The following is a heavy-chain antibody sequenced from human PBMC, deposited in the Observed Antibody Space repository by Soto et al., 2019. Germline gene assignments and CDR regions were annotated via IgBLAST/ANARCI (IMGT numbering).Heavy chain of an antibody. CDR2: IYSGST. Sequence: SETLSLTCTVSGGSVSSSGSYWGWIRQPPGKGLEWIGTIYSGSTYYNPSLKSRVTISVDTSKNQFSLKLSSVAAADTAIYFCETTRGIAVGGSFDYWGQGTLVTVSS. J-gene: IGHJ4*02. CDR1: GGSVSSSGSY. CDR3: ETTRGIAVGGSFDY. V-gene: IGHV4-39*01. D-gene: IGHD6-13*01.